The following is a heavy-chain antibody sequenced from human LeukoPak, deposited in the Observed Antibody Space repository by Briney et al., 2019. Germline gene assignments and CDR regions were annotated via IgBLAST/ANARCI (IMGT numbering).Heavy chain of an antibody. Sequence: GASVKVSCKASGGTFISYAISWVRQAPGQGLEWMGGIIPIFGTANYAQKFQGRVTITTDESTSTAYMELSSLRSEDTAVYYCARDRSGRYFDYWGQGTLVTVSS. J-gene: IGHJ4*02. CDR2: IIPIFGTA. D-gene: IGHD3-10*01. CDR1: GGTFISYA. V-gene: IGHV1-69*05. CDR3: ARDRSGRYFDY.